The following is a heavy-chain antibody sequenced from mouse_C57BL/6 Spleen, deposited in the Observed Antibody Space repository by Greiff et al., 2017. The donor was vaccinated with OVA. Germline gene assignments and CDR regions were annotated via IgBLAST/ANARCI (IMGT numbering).Heavy chain of an antibody. CDR3: ARRRDYDYAVPFAY. J-gene: IGHJ3*01. CDR1: GFSLTSYA. CDR2: IWTGGGT. D-gene: IGHD2-4*01. Sequence: VKLQESGPGLVAPSQSLSITCTVSGFSLTSYAISWVRQPPGKGLEWLGVIWTGGGTNYNSALTPRLSISKDNSKSQVFLQMTRRQNDDTARDYCARRRDYDYAVPFAYWGQGTLVTVSA. V-gene: IGHV2-9-1*01.